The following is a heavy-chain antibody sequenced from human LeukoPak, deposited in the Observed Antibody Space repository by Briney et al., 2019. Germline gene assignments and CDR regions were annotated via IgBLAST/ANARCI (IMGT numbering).Heavy chain of an antibody. J-gene: IGHJ4*02. D-gene: IGHD6-6*01. V-gene: IGHV1-2*02. CDR1: GYTFTGYY. Sequence: GASVKVSCKASGYTFTGYYMHWVRQAPGQGLEWMGWINPNSGGTNYAQKFQGRVTFTRDTSISTAYMELNNLRSDDTAVYYCARLRIAARLGEFDYWGQGTLVTVSS. CDR2: INPNSGGT. CDR3: ARLRIAARLGEFDY.